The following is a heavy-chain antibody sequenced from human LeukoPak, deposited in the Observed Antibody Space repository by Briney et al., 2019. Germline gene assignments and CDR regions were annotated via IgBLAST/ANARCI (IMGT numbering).Heavy chain of an antibody. D-gene: IGHD3-22*01. V-gene: IGHV1-69*13. Sequence: SVKVSCKVSGYTLTELSMHWVRQAPGQGLEWMGGIILFFGTANYAQKFQGRVTITADESTSTAYMELSSLRSEDTAVYYCTRVYYYDSSGYYGFDYWGQGTLVTVSS. CDR1: GYTLTELS. J-gene: IGHJ4*02. CDR2: IILFFGTA. CDR3: TRVYYYDSSGYYGFDY.